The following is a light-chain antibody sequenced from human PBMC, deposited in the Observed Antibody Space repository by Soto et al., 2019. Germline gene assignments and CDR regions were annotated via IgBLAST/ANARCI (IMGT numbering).Light chain of an antibody. J-gene: IGKJ5*01. CDR2: GAS. CDR1: QSVSSSY. V-gene: IGKV3-15*01. CDR3: QQYNNWPIT. Sequence: EIVMTQSPATLSVSPGERSTLSCMAIQSVSSSYLAWYQQKPGQPPRLLIYGASTRATGIPARFSGSGSGTEFTLTISSLQSEDFEVYYCQQYNNWPITFGQGTRLEIK.